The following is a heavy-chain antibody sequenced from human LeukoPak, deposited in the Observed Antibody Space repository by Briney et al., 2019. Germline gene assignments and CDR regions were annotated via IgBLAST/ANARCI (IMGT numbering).Heavy chain of an antibody. Sequence: PGRSLRLSCAASGFTFSSYGMHRVRQAPGKGLEWVAVIWYDGSNKYYADSVKGRFTISRDNSKNTLYLQMNSLRAEDTAVYYCAKDLITMVRGVIHYYYYMDVWGKGTPVTVSS. D-gene: IGHD3-10*01. CDR3: AKDLITMVRGVIHYYYYMDV. CDR1: GFTFSSYG. J-gene: IGHJ6*03. CDR2: IWYDGSNK. V-gene: IGHV3-33*06.